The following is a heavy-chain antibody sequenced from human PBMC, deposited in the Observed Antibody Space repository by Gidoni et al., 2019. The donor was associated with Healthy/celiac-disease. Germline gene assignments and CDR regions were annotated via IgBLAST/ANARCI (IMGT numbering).Heavy chain of an antibody. V-gene: IGHV3-64D*06. CDR1: GFTFSSYA. J-gene: IGHJ4*02. CDR2: ISSNGGST. D-gene: IGHD3-22*01. CDR3: VKEREYYDSSGYWGRWFDY. Sequence: EVQLVESGGGLVQPGGSLRLSCSASGFTFSSYAMHWVRQAPGKGLEYVSAISSNGGSTYYADSVKGRFTISRDNSKNTLYLQMSSLRAEDTAVYYCVKEREYYDSSGYWGRWFDYWGQGTLVTVSS.